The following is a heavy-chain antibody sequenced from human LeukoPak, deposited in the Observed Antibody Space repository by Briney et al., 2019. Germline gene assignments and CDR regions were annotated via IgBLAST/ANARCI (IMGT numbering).Heavy chain of an antibody. CDR1: GGSISSYY. CDR3: AGVQQLQDNWFAP. J-gene: IGHJ5*02. Sequence: PSETLSLTCAVSGGSISSYYWSWIRQPPGKGLEWIGYIYYSGSTNYNPSLKSRVTISVDTSKNQFSLKLSSVTAADTAVYYFAGVQQLQDNWFAPWGQGTLVTVSS. V-gene: IGHV4-59*01. D-gene: IGHD6-13*01. CDR2: IYYSGST.